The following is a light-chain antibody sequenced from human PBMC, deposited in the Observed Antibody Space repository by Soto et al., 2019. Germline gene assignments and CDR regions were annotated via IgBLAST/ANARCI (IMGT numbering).Light chain of an antibody. Sequence: LQMTQSPSTLSASEGDRVAITCRASQSIGIWLAWYQKKPGKAPRFLIYKASTLQTGVPSRFSGSGSGTEFTLTISSRQPDDFATYYCHQYNDYSWTFGEGTKVVIK. J-gene: IGKJ1*01. CDR2: KAS. V-gene: IGKV1-5*03. CDR1: QSIGIW. CDR3: HQYNDYSWT.